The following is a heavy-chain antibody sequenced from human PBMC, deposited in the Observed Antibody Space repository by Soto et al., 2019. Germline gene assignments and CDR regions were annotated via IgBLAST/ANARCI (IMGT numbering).Heavy chain of an antibody. CDR3: ARGKAGVVY. J-gene: IGHJ4*02. CDR1: GGSISSGDYF. D-gene: IGHD6-13*01. Sequence: QVQLQESGPGLVKPSQTLSLTCTVSGGSISSGDYFWRWIRQPPGKGLEWIGYIYYSGSTYYNPSLKSLVTISVDTSKNQYSLKLSSVTAADTAVYYCARGKAGVVYWGQGTLVTVFS. V-gene: IGHV4-30-4*01. CDR2: IYYSGST.